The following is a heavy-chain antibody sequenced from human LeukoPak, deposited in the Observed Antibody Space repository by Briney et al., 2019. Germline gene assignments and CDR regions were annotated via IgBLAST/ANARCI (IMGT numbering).Heavy chain of an antibody. CDR2: IKQDGSEK. J-gene: IGHJ6*04. D-gene: IGHD3-3*01. CDR1: GFTFSSYT. Sequence: PGGSLRLSCAASGFTFSSYTMNWVRQAPGKGLEWVANIKQDGSEKYYVDSVKGRFTISRDNAKNSLYLQMNSLRAEDTAVYYCARVGRAYYDFVDVWGKGTTVTVSS. V-gene: IGHV3-7*01. CDR3: ARVGRAYYDFVDV.